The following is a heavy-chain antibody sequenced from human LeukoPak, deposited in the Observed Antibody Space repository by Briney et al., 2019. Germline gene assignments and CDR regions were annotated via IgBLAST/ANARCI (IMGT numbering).Heavy chain of an antibody. CDR1: GFTFGDYG. D-gene: IGHD3-10*01. J-gene: IGHJ4*02. V-gene: IGHV3-49*04. CDR2: IRSKAYGGTT. Sequence: GGSLRLSCTASGFTFGDYGMNWVRQAPGKGLEWVSFIRSKAYGGTTEYAASVKGRLTMSRDDSKSIAYLQMNSLKTEDTAVXXXTGSFGELTFFDYWGQGTLVTVSS. CDR3: TGSFGELTFFDY.